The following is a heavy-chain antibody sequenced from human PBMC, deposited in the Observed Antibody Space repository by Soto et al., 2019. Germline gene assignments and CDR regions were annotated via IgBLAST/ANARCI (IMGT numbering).Heavy chain of an antibody. CDR2: IYWDDDK. D-gene: IGHD3-10*01. V-gene: IGHV2-5*02. CDR1: GFSLSTSRVG. CDR3: AHSDGSAGTYAFDI. Sequence: QITLKESGPTLVKPTQTLTLTCTFSGFSLSTSRVGVGWIRQPPGKALEWLALIYWDDDKRYSPSLESRLTITKDTSKNQVVLTMTNMDPADTATYYCAHSDGSAGTYAFDIWGQGTMVTVSS. J-gene: IGHJ3*02.